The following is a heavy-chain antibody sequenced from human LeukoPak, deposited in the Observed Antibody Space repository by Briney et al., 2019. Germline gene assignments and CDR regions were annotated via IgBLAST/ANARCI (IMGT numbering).Heavy chain of an antibody. CDR1: GGSISSGSYY. J-gene: IGHJ5*02. Sequence: SQTLSLTCTVSGGSISSGSYYWSWIRQPAGKGLEWIGRIYTSGSTNYNPSLKSRATISVDTSKNQFSLKLNTVTAADTAVYYCARDVNWFDPWGQGTLVTVSS. CDR2: IYTSGST. V-gene: IGHV4-61*02. CDR3: ARDVNWFDP.